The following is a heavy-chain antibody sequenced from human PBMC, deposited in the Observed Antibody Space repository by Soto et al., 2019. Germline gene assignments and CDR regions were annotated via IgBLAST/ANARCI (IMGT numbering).Heavy chain of an antibody. CDR2: ISGHGGTT. CDR3: ARDGGVKRYFDWASYGMDV. Sequence: GGSLRLSCAASGFTFSSYAMSWVRQAPGKGLEWVSAISGHGGTTYYADSVKGRFTISRDTSKNTLYLQMNSLRAEDTAVYYCARDGGVKRYFDWASYGMDVWGQGTTVTVSS. J-gene: IGHJ6*02. CDR1: GFTFSSYA. D-gene: IGHD3-9*01. V-gene: IGHV3-23*01.